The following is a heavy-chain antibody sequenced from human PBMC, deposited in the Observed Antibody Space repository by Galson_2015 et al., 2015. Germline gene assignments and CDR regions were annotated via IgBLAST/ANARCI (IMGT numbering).Heavy chain of an antibody. CDR1: GFTFSSYD. Sequence: SLRLSCEASGFTFSSYDMNWVRQAPGKGLEWVGGISGSGGSTYYADSVKGRFTISRDNSKNTMYLKMNSLRAEDTAVYYCAKYASRLWFGEFPDGMDFWGQGTPVTVSS. CDR3: AKYASRLWFGEFPDGMDF. J-gene: IGHJ6*02. V-gene: IGHV3-23*01. CDR2: ISGSGGST. D-gene: IGHD3-10*01.